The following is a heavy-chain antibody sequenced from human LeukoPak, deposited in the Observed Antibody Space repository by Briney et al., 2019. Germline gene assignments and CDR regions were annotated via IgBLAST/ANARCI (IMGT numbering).Heavy chain of an antibody. J-gene: IGHJ5*02. Sequence: GASVKLSCKASGYIFSDFDINWVRQASGQGLEWVAWMNPNSGNPAYAQEFQGRATVSGNISISTAYLELRSLKSEDTAVYYCAISRGSSSWYFNLNDNWFDPWGQGTLVTVSS. CDR1: GYIFSDFD. CDR2: MNPNSGNP. D-gene: IGHD6-13*01. V-gene: IGHV1-8*03. CDR3: AISRGSSSWYFNLNDNWFDP.